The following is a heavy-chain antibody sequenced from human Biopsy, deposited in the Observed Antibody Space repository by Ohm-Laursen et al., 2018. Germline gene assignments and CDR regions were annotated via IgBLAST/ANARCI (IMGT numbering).Heavy chain of an antibody. Sequence: GTLSLTCTVSGGSISSYYWSWIRQPPGKGLECIGYIYYSGGTNYKPSLKSRVIISVDTSKNQFSLNLSSVTAADTAVYYCARRGSGGRSFDHWGQGTLVTVSS. J-gene: IGHJ4*02. CDR3: ARRGSGGRSFDH. D-gene: IGHD2-15*01. CDR1: GGSISSYY. CDR2: IYYSGGT. V-gene: IGHV4-59*08.